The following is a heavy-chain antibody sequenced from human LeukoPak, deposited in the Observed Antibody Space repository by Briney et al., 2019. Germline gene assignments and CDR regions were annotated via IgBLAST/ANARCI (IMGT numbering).Heavy chain of an antibody. D-gene: IGHD6-6*01. Sequence: ASVKVSCKASGDTFSSYAISWVRQAPGQGLEWMGRINPNSGGTNYAQKFQGRVTMTRDTSISTAYMELSRLRSDDTAVYYCASVPSPYYYYYMDVWGKGTTVTVSS. CDR1: GDTFSSYA. J-gene: IGHJ6*03. V-gene: IGHV1-2*06. CDR3: ASVPSPYYYYYMDV. CDR2: INPNSGGT.